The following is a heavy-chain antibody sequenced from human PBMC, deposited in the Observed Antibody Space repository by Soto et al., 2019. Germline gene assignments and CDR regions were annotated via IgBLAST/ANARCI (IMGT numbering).Heavy chain of an antibody. Sequence: EVQLVESGGGRVKPGGPLRLPCAASGFTFINQNMNGFPRAPGRGRGWFPSISSSSSFRNYPDSVKGRFPFSRDNDKNLVYLQMDSLRAEDTAVYYCARDPPLSVLVVVATDDFWGQGTLVTVSS. D-gene: IGHD2-21*01. CDR3: ARDPPLSVLVVVATDDF. J-gene: IGHJ4*02. CDR2: ISSSSSFR. CDR1: GFTFINQN. V-gene: IGHV3-21*02.